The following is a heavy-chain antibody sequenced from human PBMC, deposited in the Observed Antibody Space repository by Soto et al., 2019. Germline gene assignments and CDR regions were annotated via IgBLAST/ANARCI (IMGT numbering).Heavy chain of an antibody. CDR3: AKDACGAEYFSHFDY. V-gene: IGHV3-23*01. J-gene: IGHJ4*02. CDR2: ISVSGDRI. D-gene: IGHD2-21*01. Sequence: EVQLLESGGGLVQPGGSLRLSCAASGFIFSSYAMNWVRQAPGKGLEWVSGISVSGDRIYYADSVKGRFTISRDNSKNTLYLQMNSLRAEDTAVYYCAKDACGAEYFSHFDYWGQGTLVTVSS. CDR1: GFIFSSYA.